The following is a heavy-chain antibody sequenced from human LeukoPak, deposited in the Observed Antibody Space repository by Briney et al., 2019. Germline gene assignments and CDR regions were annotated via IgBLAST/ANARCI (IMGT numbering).Heavy chain of an antibody. CDR1: GFTFSSYG. CDR3: AKIGATGTTVFGYYFDY. Sequence: GGSLRLSCAASGFTFSSYGMHWVRQAPGKGLEWVAVISYDGSNKYYADSVKGRFTISRDNSKNTLYLQMNSLRAEDTAVYYCAKIGATGTTVFGYYFDYWGQGTLVTVSS. CDR2: ISYDGSNK. V-gene: IGHV3-30*18. J-gene: IGHJ4*02. D-gene: IGHD1-1*01.